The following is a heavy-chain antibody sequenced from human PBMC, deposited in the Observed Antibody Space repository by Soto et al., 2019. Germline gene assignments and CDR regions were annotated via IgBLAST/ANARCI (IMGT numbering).Heavy chain of an antibody. J-gene: IGHJ3*02. CDR2: ISYDGSNK. CDR3: ARRLAAAGDDAFDI. Sequence: GGSLRLSCAASGFTFSSYAMHWVRQAPGKGLEWVAVISYDGSNKYYADSVKGQVTISADKSISTAYLQWSSLKASDTAMYYCARRLAAAGDDAFDIWGQGTMVTVSS. CDR1: GFTFSSYA. D-gene: IGHD6-13*01. V-gene: IGHV3-30-3*01.